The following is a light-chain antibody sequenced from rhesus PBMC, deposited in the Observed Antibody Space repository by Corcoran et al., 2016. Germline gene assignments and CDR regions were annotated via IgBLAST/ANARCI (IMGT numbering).Light chain of an antibody. Sequence: DIQMTQSPSSLSASVGDRVTVTCRASQGINKELSWYQQKPGKAPTLLLYAASSLQTGVSSRLSGTGSWTDYTLTIRNLQPEDVATYYCLQDYTTPWTFGQGTKVEIK. CDR2: AAS. J-gene: IGKJ1*01. V-gene: IGKV1-94*01. CDR1: QGINKE. CDR3: LQDYTTPWT.